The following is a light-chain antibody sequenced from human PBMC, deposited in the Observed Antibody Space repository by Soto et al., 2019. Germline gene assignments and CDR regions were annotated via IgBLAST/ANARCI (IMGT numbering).Light chain of an antibody. CDR2: DAS. V-gene: IGKV3-11*01. Sequence: EIVLTQSPATLSLSPGERATLSCRASQSISSYLAWYQHKPGQAPRLLIYDASNRATGIPARFSGGGSGTDFTLTISSLEPEDFAVYYCQQRSNWPTTFGQGTKLEIK. CDR1: QSISSY. CDR3: QQRSNWPTT. J-gene: IGKJ2*01.